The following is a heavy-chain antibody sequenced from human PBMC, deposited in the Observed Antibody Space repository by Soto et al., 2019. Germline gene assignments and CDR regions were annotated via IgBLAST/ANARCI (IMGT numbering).Heavy chain of an antibody. CDR2: VYYTGST. V-gene: IGHV4-59*01. Sequence: SETLSLTCTVSGDSISTFYWGWMRQSPGKELEWIGYVYYTGSTNYNPSLKSRVTISVDRSKNQFSLKLTSANAADTAVYYCARGRTVRNYADDSSDYFYFFDYWGQGTQVTAPQ. J-gene: IGHJ4*02. CDR3: ARGRTVRNYADDSSDYFYFFDY. D-gene: IGHD3-22*01. CDR1: GDSISTFY.